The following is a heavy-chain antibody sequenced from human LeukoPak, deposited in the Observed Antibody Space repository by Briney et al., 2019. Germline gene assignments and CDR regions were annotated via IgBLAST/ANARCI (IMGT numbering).Heavy chain of an antibody. CDR1: GYTFTGYY. J-gene: IGHJ6*03. V-gene: IGHV1-2*02. CDR3: AKGGYYYDSSGYYDYYYYYMDV. D-gene: IGHD3-22*01. Sequence: GASVKVSCKASGYTFTGYYMHWVRQAPGQGLEWMGWINPNSGGTNYAQKFQGRVTMTRDMSISTAYMELSRLRSDDTAVYYCAKGGYYYDSSGYYDYYYYYMDVWGKGTAVTVSS. CDR2: INPNSGGT.